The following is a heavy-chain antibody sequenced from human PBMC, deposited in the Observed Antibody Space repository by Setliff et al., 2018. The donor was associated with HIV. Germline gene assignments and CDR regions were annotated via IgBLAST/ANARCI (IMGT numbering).Heavy chain of an antibody. CDR2: IYPNTGGT. Sequence: ASVKVSCKASGYTFTDYYIHWVRQAPGQGLEWMGWIYPNTGGTNYAQKFQGRVTMTTDTSTSTAYMELRSLISDDTAVYYCARGYTGYDSLHYWGQGTLVTVSS. V-gene: IGHV1-2*02. CDR3: ARGYTGYDSLHY. J-gene: IGHJ4*02. CDR1: GYTFTDYY. D-gene: IGHD5-12*01.